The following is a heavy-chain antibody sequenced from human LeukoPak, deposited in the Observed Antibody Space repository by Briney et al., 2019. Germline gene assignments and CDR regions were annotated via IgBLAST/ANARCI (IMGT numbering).Heavy chain of an antibody. J-gene: IGHJ3*01. CDR1: GFTLITYW. CDR2: IRYDGSNK. CDR3: AMKAVPRPRLYDAFDF. D-gene: IGHD2-2*02. Sequence: PGGSLRLSCAASGFTLITYWMTWVRQAPGKGLEWVAFIRYDGSNKYYADSVKGRFTISRDNSKNTLYLQMNSLRADDTAVYYCAMKAVPRPRLYDAFDFWGQGTVVTVSS. V-gene: IGHV3-30*02.